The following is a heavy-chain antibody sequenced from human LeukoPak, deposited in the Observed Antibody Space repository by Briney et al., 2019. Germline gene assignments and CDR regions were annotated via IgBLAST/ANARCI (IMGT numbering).Heavy chain of an antibody. J-gene: IGHJ4*02. CDR2: IRYDGSNK. CDR3: ASETYYYDSSGYYGFDY. Sequence: GGSLRLSCAASGFTFSRYWMSWVRQAPGKGLEWVAFIRYDGSNKYYADSVKGRFTISRDNSKNTLYLQMNSLRAEDTAVYYCASETYYYDSSGYYGFDYWGQGTLVTVSS. CDR1: GFTFSRYW. D-gene: IGHD3-22*01. V-gene: IGHV3-30*02.